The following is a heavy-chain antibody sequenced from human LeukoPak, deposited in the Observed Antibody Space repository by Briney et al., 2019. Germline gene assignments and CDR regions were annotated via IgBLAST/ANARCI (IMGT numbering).Heavy chain of an antibody. CDR3: AINKYSSGWSPHWFDP. CDR1: GFTVSSNY. V-gene: IGHV3-53*01. Sequence: PGGSLRLSCAASGFTVSSNYMSWVRQAPGKGLEWVSVIYSGGSTYYADSVKGRFTISRDNSKNTLYLQMNSLRAEDTAVYYCAINKYSSGWSPHWFDPWGQGTLVTVSS. CDR2: IYSGGST. J-gene: IGHJ5*02. D-gene: IGHD6-19*01.